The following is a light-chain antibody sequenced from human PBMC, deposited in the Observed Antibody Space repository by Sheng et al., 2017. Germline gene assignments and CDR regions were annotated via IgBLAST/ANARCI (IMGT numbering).Light chain of an antibody. Sequence: QSILSQPPSASGTPGQRVTISCSGGISNVGRNFVSWYQQVPGTTPKLIITRDDQRPSGVPDRFSGSKSGSSASLVISGLRSGDEADYHCATWDDSLSGWVLGGGTKLTV. V-gene: IGLV1-47*01. CDR1: ISNVGRNF. J-gene: IGLJ3*02. CDR2: RDD. CDR3: ATWDDSLSGWV.